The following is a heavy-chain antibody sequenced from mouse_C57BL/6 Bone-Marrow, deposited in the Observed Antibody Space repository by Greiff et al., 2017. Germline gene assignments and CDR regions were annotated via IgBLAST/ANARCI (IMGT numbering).Heavy chain of an antibody. CDR2: IHPSDGDT. CDR1: GYTFTSYW. Sequence: QVQLQQPGAELVKPGASVKVSCKASGYTFTSYWMHWVKQRPGQGLEWIGRIHPSDGDTNYNQKFKGKATLTVDKSSSTAYMQLSSLTSEDSAVYYWAIWFSIGDGGSSYWYFDVWGTGTTVTVSS. J-gene: IGHJ1*03. CDR3: AIWFSIGDGGSSYWYFDV. V-gene: IGHV1-74*01. D-gene: IGHD1-1*01.